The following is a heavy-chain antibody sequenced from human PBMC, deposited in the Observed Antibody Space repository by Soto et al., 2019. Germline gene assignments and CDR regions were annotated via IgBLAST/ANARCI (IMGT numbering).Heavy chain of an antibody. D-gene: IGHD1-26*01. CDR2: IGPESGAT. CDR1: GYTFTGHY. Sequence: ASVKVSCKASGYTFTGHYIHWVRQAPEQGPEWMGEIGPESGATRYAQKFQGRVTMTRDMSITTVYMELNNLSPDDTAVYYCGRGRSGQIDAFYWGQGTPVTVSS. CDR3: GRGRSGQIDAFY. J-gene: IGHJ4*02. V-gene: IGHV1-2*02.